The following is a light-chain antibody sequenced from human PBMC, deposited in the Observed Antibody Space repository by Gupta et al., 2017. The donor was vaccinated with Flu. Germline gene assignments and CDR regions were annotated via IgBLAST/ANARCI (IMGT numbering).Light chain of an antibody. J-gene: IGLJ1*01. CDR1: KLGDKY. CDR3: QAWDSSTASCV. V-gene: IGLV3-1*01. Sequence: SYELTQPPSVSVSPGQTASITCSGDKLGDKYACWYQQKPDQSPVLVIYQDSKRPSGIPERFSGSNSGNTATLTISGTQAMDEADYYCQAWDSSTASCVFGTGTKVTVL. CDR2: QDS.